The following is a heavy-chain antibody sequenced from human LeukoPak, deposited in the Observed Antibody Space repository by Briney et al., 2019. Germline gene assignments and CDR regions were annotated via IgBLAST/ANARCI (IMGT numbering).Heavy chain of an antibody. D-gene: IGHD4-17*01. J-gene: IGHJ4*02. Sequence: PGGSLRLSCAASGFTVSSNYMSWVRQAPGKGLEWVSVIYSGGSTYYADSVKGRFTISRHNSKNTLYLQMNSLRAEDTAVYYCASAIDYGDYVFDYWGQGTLVTVSS. CDR2: IYSGGST. CDR3: ASAIDYGDYVFDY. CDR1: GFTVSSNY. V-gene: IGHV3-53*04.